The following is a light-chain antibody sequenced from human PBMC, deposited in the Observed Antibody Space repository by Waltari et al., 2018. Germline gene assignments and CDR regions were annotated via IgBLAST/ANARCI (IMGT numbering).Light chain of an antibody. V-gene: IGLV2-8*01. Sequence: QSALTQPPSASGSAGQSVTISCTRTSRDICRYNFVSWYQQHPGKVPKLIMSEVNKRPSGVPDRFSGSKSGNTASLTVSGLQAEDEADYYCSSYAGTKNPYVFGTGTKVTVL. J-gene: IGLJ1*01. CDR1: SRDICRYNF. CDR2: EVN. CDR3: SSYAGTKNPYV.